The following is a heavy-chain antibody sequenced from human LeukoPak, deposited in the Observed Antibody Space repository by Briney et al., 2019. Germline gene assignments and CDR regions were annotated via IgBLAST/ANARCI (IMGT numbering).Heavy chain of an antibody. V-gene: IGHV4-38-2*02. CDR2: IYHSGST. J-gene: IGHJ4*02. D-gene: IGHD3-9*01. CDR1: GYSISSGHY. CDR3: ARDPRYYDILTGGY. Sequence: SETLSLTCTVSGYSISSGHYWGWIRQPSGKGLEWIGSIYHSGSTYYNPSLKSRVTISVDTSKNQFSLKLSSVTAADTAVYYCARDPRYYDILTGGYWGQGTLVTVSS.